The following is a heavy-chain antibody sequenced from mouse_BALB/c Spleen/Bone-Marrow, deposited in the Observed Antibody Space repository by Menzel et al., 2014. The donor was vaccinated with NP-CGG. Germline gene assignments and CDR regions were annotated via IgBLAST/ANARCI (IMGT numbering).Heavy chain of an antibody. CDR2: INPSTGYT. V-gene: IGHV1-7*01. Sequence: VQLVESGAELAKPGASVKMSCKASGYTFTSYWMRWVKQRPGQGLEWIGYINPSTGYTEYNQKFKDKATLTADKSSSTAYMQLSSLTSEDSAVYYCARYYRYDGFAYWGQGTLVTVSA. J-gene: IGHJ3*01. D-gene: IGHD2-14*01. CDR1: GYTFTSYW. CDR3: ARYYRYDGFAY.